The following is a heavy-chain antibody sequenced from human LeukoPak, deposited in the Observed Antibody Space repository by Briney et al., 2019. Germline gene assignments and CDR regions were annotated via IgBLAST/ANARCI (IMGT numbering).Heavy chain of an antibody. Sequence: GGSLRLSCAASGFTFSSYAMHWVRQAPGQRLEWMGWINAGNGNTKYSQKFQGRVTITRDTSASTAYMELSSLRSEDTAVYYCARDRDDILTGYSYGMDVWGQGTMVTVSS. CDR3: ARDRDDILTGYSYGMDV. CDR1: GFTFSSYA. J-gene: IGHJ6*02. CDR2: INAGNGNT. D-gene: IGHD3-9*01. V-gene: IGHV1-3*01.